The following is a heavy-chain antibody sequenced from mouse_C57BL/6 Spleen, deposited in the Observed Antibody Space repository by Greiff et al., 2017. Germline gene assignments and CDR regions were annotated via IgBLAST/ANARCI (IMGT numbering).Heavy chain of an antibody. CDR2: ISYDGSN. V-gene: IGHV3-6*01. J-gene: IGHJ3*01. Sequence: EVHLVESGPGLVKPSQSLSLTCSVTGYSITSGYYWNWIRQFPGNKLEWMGYISYDGSNNYNPSLKNRISITRDTSKNQLFLKLNSATTEDTATYYCAGANFVAYWGQGTLVTVSA. D-gene: IGHD3-1*01. CDR3: AGANFVAY. CDR1: GYSITSGYY.